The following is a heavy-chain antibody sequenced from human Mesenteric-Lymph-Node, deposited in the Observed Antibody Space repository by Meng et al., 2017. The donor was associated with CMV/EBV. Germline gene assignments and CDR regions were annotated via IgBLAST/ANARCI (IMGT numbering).Heavy chain of an antibody. Sequence: GESLKISCAASGFTFSSYEMNWVRQAPGKGLEWVSYISSSGSNIYYADSVKGRFTISRDNAKNSLYLQMNSLRAEDTAVYYCARAWDYYDSSGYLDYWGQGTLVTVSS. V-gene: IGHV3-48*03. J-gene: IGHJ4*02. D-gene: IGHD3-22*01. CDR2: ISSSGSNI. CDR3: ARAWDYYDSSGYLDY. CDR1: GFTFSSYE.